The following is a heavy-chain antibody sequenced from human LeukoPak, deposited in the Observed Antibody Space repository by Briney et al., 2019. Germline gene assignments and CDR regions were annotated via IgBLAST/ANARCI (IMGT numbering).Heavy chain of an antibody. Sequence: GGSLRLSCAASGFTFDDYAMHWVRQAPGKGLEWVSGISWNSGNIGYADSVKGRFTISRDNAKNSLYLQMNSLRAEDTALYYCARQTPIGTGFDYWGQGTLVTVSS. D-gene: IGHD6-13*01. CDR3: ARQTPIGTGFDY. V-gene: IGHV3-9*01. J-gene: IGHJ4*02. CDR1: GFTFDDYA. CDR2: ISWNSGNI.